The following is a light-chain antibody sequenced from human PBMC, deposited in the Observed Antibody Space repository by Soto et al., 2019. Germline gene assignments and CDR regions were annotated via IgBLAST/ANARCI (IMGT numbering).Light chain of an antibody. CDR3: QQYGSSPPIT. Sequence: EIVLTQSRGTLSLSPGERATLSCRASQSVSSSYLAWYQQKLGQAPRLLIYGASNRATGIPDRFSGSGFGTDFTLTICRLEPEDFAVYYCQQYGSSPPITFGQGTRLEIK. CDR2: GAS. J-gene: IGKJ5*01. CDR1: QSVSSSY. V-gene: IGKV3-20*01.